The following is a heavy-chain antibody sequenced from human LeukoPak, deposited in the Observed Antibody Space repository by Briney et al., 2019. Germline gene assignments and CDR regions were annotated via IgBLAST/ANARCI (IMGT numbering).Heavy chain of an antibody. CDR1: GVTFSGFG. D-gene: IGHD6-19*01. CDR3: SKSFPTIAVAGSSRQ. J-gene: IGHJ4*02. V-gene: IGHV3-30*02. Sequence: GGSLRLSCAASGVTFSGFGMHWVRPAPGKGLEGVAFIRYDGSNKYYADSEKGRFTISRDNSKNTLYLQMYSLRPQDTVLYYCSKSFPTIAVAGSSRQWGRGTVDSVS. CDR2: IRYDGSNK.